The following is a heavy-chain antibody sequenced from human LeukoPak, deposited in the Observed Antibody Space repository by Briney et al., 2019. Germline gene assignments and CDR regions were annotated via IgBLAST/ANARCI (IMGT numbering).Heavy chain of an antibody. D-gene: IGHD3-9*01. V-gene: IGHV4-39*01. CDR3: ARSYYDILTAYLYYFDY. CDR1: GGSISSSSYY. CDR2: IYYSGST. Sequence: PSETLSLTCTVSGGSISSSSYYWGWIRQPPGMRLQWIGSIYYSGSTYYNPSLRGRVTISVDTSKNQFSLKLSSVTAADTAVYYCARSYYDILTAYLYYFDYWGQGTLVTVSS. J-gene: IGHJ4*02.